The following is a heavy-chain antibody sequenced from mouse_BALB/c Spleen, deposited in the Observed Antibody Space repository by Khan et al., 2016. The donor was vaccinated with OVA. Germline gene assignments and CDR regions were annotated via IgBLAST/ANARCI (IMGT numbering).Heavy chain of an antibody. CDR3: ARMARK. CDR1: GYTFTDYN. CDR2: IYPGSNNT. V-gene: IGHV1-77*01. Sequence: QVQLQQSGAELARPGASVKLSCKASGYTFTDYNINWVKQRTGQGLEWIGEIYPGSNNTYYNEKFKGKATLTADKSSSTAYMQLSSLTSEDTAVYYCARMARKWGQGTTLTVSS. J-gene: IGHJ2*01.